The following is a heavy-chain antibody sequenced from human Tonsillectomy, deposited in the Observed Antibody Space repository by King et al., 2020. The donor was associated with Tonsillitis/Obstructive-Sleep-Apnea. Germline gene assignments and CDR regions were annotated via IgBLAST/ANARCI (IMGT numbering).Heavy chain of an antibody. J-gene: IGHJ5*02. CDR3: ARDSTLLTYYYDSSGSLEYDP. CDR1: GYTFSNYG. CDR2: ISAFNGNT. D-gene: IGHD3-22*01. V-gene: IGHV1-18*01. Sequence: QLVQSGPEVKKPGASVKVSCKASGYTFSNYGISWVRQAPGQGLEWMGWISAFNGNTNYAQKLQGRVTMTTDTSTSTAYMELRSLRSDDTAVYYCARDSTLLTYYYDSSGSLEYDPWGQGTLVTVSS.